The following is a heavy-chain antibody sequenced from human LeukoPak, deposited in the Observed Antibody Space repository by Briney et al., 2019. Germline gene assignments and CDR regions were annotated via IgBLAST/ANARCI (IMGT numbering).Heavy chain of an antibody. CDR1: GYTFSSND. D-gene: IGHD1-20*01. CDR2: MNPNSGNT. CDR3: ARHDNWNDLDAFDI. Sequence: ASVKVSCKASGYTFSSNDINWVRQATGQGLEWMGWMNPNSGNTGYAQKFQGRVTITADESTSTAYMELSSLRSEDTAVYYCARHDNWNDLDAFDIWGQGTMVTVSS. J-gene: IGHJ3*02. V-gene: IGHV1-8*01.